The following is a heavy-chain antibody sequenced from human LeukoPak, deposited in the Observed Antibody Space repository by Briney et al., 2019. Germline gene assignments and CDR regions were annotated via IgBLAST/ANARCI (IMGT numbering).Heavy chain of an antibody. CDR3: ARARVEGYYFDY. J-gene: IGHJ4*02. Sequence: SETLSLTCSVSGYSFSSGFYWGWIRQPPGKGLEWIGSLFHSGTTYYNSSLKSRVTISVDTSKNQFSLKLSSVTAADTAVYYCARARVEGYYFDYWGQGTLVTVSS. D-gene: IGHD3-3*01. CDR1: GYSFSSGFY. CDR2: LFHSGTT. V-gene: IGHV4-38-2*02.